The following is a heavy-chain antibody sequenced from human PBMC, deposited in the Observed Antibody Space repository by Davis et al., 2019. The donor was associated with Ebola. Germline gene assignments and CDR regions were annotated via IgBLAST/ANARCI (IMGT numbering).Heavy chain of an antibody. Sequence: GESLKISCAASGFTFSSYSMNWVRQAPGKGLEWVSSISSSSSYIYYADSLKGRFTISRDNAKNSLYLQMNSLRAEDTAVYYCARAIAYYYYGMDVWGQGTTVTVSS. CDR1: GFTFSSYS. CDR2: ISSSSSYI. V-gene: IGHV3-21*01. J-gene: IGHJ6*02. CDR3: ARAIAYYYYGMDV.